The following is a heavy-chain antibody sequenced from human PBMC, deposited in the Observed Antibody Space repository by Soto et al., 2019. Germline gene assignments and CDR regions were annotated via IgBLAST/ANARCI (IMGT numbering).Heavy chain of an antibody. CDR1: GYTFISSW. Sequence: GESLKISCQASGYTFISSWIAWVRQIPGKGLEWMGIIYPGDSDIRYNPSFQGQVTISADKSINTAYLQWSSLKASDTAMYYCARIIAEAGTGFDFWGQGTLVTVSS. D-gene: IGHD6-19*01. V-gene: IGHV5-51*01. CDR3: ARIIAEAGTGFDF. J-gene: IGHJ4*02. CDR2: IYPGDSDI.